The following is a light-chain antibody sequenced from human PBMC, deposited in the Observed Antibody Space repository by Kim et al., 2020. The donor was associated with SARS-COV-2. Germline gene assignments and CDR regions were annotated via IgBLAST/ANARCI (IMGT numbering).Light chain of an antibody. CDR2: GET. CDR3: TSRATIGIRSLV. V-gene: IGLV3-19*01. J-gene: IGLJ1*01. Sequence: SSELTQDPAVSVALGQTVRITCQGDSLRSFYAIWYQQKPGQAPVLVLYGETNRPSGIPDRFSGSSSGNTASLTITGAQAEDEADYYCTSRATIGIRSLVF. CDR1: SLRSFY.